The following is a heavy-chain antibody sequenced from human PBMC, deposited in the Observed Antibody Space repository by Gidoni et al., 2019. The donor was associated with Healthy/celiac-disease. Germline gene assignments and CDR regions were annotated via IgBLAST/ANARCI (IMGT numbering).Heavy chain of an antibody. Sequence: QVQLVQSGAEGKKPGSSVKVSCKASGGTFSSYAISWVRQAPGQGLEWMGRVIPILGIANYAQKFQGRVTITADKSTSTAYMELSSLRSEDTAVYYCARATTTLYGMDVWGQGTTVTVSS. J-gene: IGHJ6*02. V-gene: IGHV1-69*04. CDR1: GGTFSSYA. D-gene: IGHD4-17*01. CDR2: VIPILGIA. CDR3: ARATTTLYGMDV.